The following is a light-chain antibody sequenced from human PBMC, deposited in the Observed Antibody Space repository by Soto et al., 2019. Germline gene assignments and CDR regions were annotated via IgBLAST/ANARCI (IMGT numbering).Light chain of an antibody. CDR3: QQYNNWPRT. CDR1: QSVSSN. Sequence: EIVMTRSPATLSVSPGERATLSCRASQSVSSNLAWYQQKPGQAPRLVIYAASTRATDIPARFSGSGSGTEFTLTISSLQSEDFALYYCQQYNNWPRTFGQGTKVEIK. V-gene: IGKV3-15*01. J-gene: IGKJ1*01. CDR2: AAS.